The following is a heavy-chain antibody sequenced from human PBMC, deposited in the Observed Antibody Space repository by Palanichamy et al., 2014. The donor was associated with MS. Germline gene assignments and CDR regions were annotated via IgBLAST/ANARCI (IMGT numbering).Heavy chain of an antibody. CDR1: GYTFTSYG. V-gene: IGHV1-18*01. CDR2: ISAYNGNT. CDR3: ARVYCSSTSCYGNWFDP. D-gene: IGHD2-2*01. J-gene: IGHJ5*02. Sequence: QVQLVQSGAEVKKPGASVKVSCKASGYTFTSYGISWVRQVPGQGLEWMGWISAYNGNTNYAQKLQGRVTMTTDTSTSTAYMELRSLRSDDTAVYYCARVYCSSTSCYGNWFDPWGQGTLVTVSS.